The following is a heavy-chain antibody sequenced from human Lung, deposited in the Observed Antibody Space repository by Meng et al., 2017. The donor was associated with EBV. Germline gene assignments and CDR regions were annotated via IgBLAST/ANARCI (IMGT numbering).Heavy chain of an antibody. D-gene: IGHD2-21*01. V-gene: IGHV4-30-4*01. CDR2: IHHSGSA. Sequence: RQESVPGVVEPSQTLSLTCTVSGGSMSRCNYYWSWIRQPPGKGLEWIGYIHHSGSAYYNPSLKSRVSISVDTSKNQFSLNLNSMTAADTAVYYCASFDHIPRRNYFDYWGQGTLVTVSS. J-gene: IGHJ4*02. CDR3: ASFDHIPRRNYFDY. CDR1: GGSMSRCNYY.